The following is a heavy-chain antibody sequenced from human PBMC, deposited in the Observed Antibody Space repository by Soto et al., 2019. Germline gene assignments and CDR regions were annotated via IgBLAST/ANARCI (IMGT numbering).Heavy chain of an antibody. CDR2: ISAYNGNT. J-gene: IGHJ4*02. CDR3: ARDSWRVSYDFWGGYYPFDY. Sequence: ASVKVSCKASGYTFTSYGISWVRQAPGQGLEWMGWISAYNGNTNYAQKLQGRVTMTTDTSTSTAYMELRSLRSDDTAVYYCARDSWRVSYDFWGGYYPFDYWGQGTQVTVSS. V-gene: IGHV1-18*04. CDR1: GYTFTSYG. D-gene: IGHD3-3*01.